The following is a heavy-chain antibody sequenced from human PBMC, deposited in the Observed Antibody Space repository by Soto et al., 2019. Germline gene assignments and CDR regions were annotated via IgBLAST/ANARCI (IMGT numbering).Heavy chain of an antibody. CDR1: GFTFSSYA. CDR3: ARFPGIAVAGNSPALDY. CDR2: ISYDGSNK. D-gene: IGHD6-19*01. Sequence: QVQLVESGGGVVQPGRSLRLSCAASGFTFSSYAMHWVRQAPGKGLEWVAVISYDGSNKYYADSVKGRFTISRDNSKNTLYLQMNSLRAEDTAVYYCARFPGIAVAGNSPALDYWGQGTLVTGSS. J-gene: IGHJ4*02. V-gene: IGHV3-30-3*01.